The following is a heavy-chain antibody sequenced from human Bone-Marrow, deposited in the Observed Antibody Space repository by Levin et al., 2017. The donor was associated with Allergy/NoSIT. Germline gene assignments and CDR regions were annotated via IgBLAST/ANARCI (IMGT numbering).Heavy chain of an antibody. J-gene: IGHJ5*02. D-gene: IGHD3-16*02. CDR3: AREDFVMITFGGVIVNGWFDP. Sequence: GESLKISCKASGYTFTGYYMHWVRQAPGQGLEWMGWINPNSGGTNYAQKFQGWVTMTRDTSISTAYMELSRLRSDDTAVYYCAREDFVMITFGGVIVNGWFDPWGQGTLVTVSS. V-gene: IGHV1-2*04. CDR2: INPNSGGT. CDR1: GYTFTGYY.